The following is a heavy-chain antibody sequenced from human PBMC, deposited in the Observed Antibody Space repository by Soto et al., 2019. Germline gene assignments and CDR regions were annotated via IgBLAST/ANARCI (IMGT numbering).Heavy chain of an antibody. CDR2: IYYSGST. Sequence: SETLSLTCTVSGGSISSGDYYWSWIRQPPGKGLEWIGYIYYSGSTYYNPSLKSRVTISVDTSKNQFSLKLSSVTAAETAVYYCARDMTMTALRYWGQGTLVTASS. V-gene: IGHV4-30-4*01. CDR1: GGSISSGDYY. D-gene: IGHD2-21*02. CDR3: ARDMTMTALRY. J-gene: IGHJ4*02.